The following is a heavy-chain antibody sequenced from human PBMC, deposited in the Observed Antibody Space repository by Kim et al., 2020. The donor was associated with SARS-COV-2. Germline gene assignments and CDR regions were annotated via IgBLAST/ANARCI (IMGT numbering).Heavy chain of an antibody. J-gene: IGHJ6*02. CDR1: GFTFSTYG. V-gene: IGHV3-30*18. CDR3: AKDPKRSASGRLAYGMDV. Sequence: GRSLRLSCAASGFTFSTYGMHWVRQAPGKGLEWVAVISYDGSNKYYADSVKGRFTISRDNSKNTLYLQMNSLRAEDTAVYYCAKDPKRSASGRLAYGMDVWGQGTTVTVSS. D-gene: IGHD3-10*01. CDR2: ISYDGSNK.